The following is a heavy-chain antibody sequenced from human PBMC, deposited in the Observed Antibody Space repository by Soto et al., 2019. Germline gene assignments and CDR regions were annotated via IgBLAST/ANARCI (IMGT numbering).Heavy chain of an antibody. CDR1: GFTFSSYG. CDR3: ARDSTTVGGYFDY. J-gene: IGHJ4*02. D-gene: IGHD3-16*01. V-gene: IGHV3-33*01. Sequence: GGSLRLSCAASGFTFSSYGMHWVRQAPGKGLEWVAVIWYDGSNKYYADSVKGRFTISRDNSKNTLYLQMNSLRAEDTAVYYCARDSTTVGGYFDYWGQGTLVTVSS. CDR2: IWYDGSNK.